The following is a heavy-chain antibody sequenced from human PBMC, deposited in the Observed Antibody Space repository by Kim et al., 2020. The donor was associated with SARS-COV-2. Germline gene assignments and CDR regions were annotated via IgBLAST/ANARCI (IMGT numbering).Heavy chain of an antibody. CDR2: IIPILGIA. D-gene: IGHD3-10*01. CDR3: ARAYGSGSHNYYYGMDV. Sequence: SVKVSCKAFGGTFSTYAISWVRQAPGQGLEWMGRIIPILGIANYAQKFQGRVTITADKSTSTAYMELSSLRSEDTAVYYCARAYGSGSHNYYYGMDVWG. V-gene: IGHV1-69*04. J-gene: IGHJ6*02. CDR1: GGTFSTYA.